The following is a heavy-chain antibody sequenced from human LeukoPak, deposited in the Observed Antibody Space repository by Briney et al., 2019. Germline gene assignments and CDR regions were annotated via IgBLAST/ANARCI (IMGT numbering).Heavy chain of an antibody. CDR1: GFTFDDYA. CDR3: ARTPPHDYYYYMDV. CDR2: ISWNSGSI. D-gene: IGHD1-14*01. Sequence: QTGGSLRLSCAASGFTFDDYAMHWVRQAPGKGLEWVSGISWNSGSIGYADSVKGRFTISRDNAKNSLYLQMNSLRAEDTAVYYCARTPPHDYYYYMDVWGKGTTVTVSS. J-gene: IGHJ6*03. V-gene: IGHV3-9*01.